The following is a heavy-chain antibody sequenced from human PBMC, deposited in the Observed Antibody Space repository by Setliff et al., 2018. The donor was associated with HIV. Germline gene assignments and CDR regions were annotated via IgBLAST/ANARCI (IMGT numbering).Heavy chain of an antibody. Sequence: GESLKISCKGSGYSFTTYWIGWVRQMPGKGLEWLGIIYPGDSDTRYSPSFQGQVTISADKSINTAYLQWSSLKASDIAMYYCARHSGGGGTGLDYWGQGTLVTVSS. V-gene: IGHV5-51*01. CDR3: ARHSGGGGTGLDY. D-gene: IGHD2-8*02. CDR2: IYPGDSDT. CDR1: GYSFTTYW. J-gene: IGHJ4*02.